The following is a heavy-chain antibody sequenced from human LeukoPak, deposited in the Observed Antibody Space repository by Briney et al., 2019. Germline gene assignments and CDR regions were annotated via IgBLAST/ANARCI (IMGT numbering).Heavy chain of an antibody. CDR1: GGSISSSSYY. D-gene: IGHD3-22*01. CDR3: ASINYYDSSGYTWAFDY. V-gene: IGHV4-39*01. CDR2: IYYSGST. J-gene: IGHJ4*02. Sequence: PSETLSLTCTVSGGSISSSSYYWGWIRQPPGTGLEWIGSIYYSGSTYYNPSLKSRVTISVDTSKNQFSLKLSSVTAADTAVYYCASINYYDSSGYTWAFDYWGQGTLVTVSS.